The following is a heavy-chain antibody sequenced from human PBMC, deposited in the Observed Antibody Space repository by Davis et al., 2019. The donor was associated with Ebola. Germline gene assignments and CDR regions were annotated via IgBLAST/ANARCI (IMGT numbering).Heavy chain of an antibody. D-gene: IGHD6-13*01. V-gene: IGHV4-59*13. CDR1: GASISSFS. CDR2: IYYGGSA. CDR3: ARVRTSTAGLDY. Sequence: PSETLSLTCNVSGASISSFSWSWVRQPPGKGLESIGYIYYGGSATYNPSLESRVSISVDTSRNHFSLRLSSVTAADTALYYCARVRTSTAGLDYWGQGILVTVSS. J-gene: IGHJ4*02.